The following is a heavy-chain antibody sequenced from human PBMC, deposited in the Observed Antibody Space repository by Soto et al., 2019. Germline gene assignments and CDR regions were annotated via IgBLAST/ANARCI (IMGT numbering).Heavy chain of an antibody. CDR2: ISSSSSYI. V-gene: IGHV3-21*01. CDR3: ARELGRFSGYYYYYYMDV. J-gene: IGHJ6*03. D-gene: IGHD3-3*01. Sequence: EVQLVESGGGLVKPGGSLRLSCAASGFTFSSYSMNWVRQAPGKGLEWVSSISSSSSYIYYADSVKGRFTISRDNAKNALYLQMNSLRDEDTAVYYCARELGRFSGYYYYYYMDVWGKGTTVTVSS. CDR1: GFTFSSYS.